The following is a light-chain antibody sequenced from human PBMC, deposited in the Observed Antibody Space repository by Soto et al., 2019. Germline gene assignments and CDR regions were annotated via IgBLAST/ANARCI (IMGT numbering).Light chain of an antibody. CDR1: SSNIGSNS. V-gene: IGLV1-44*01. Sequence: QSVLTQPPSASGTPGQRVTISCSGSSSNIGSNSVNWYQQLPGAAPKLLIYTSNQRPSGVPDRFSGSKSGTSASLAISGLQSEDEAYYYCCSYAGSYTLVFGGGTKLTVL. J-gene: IGLJ2*01. CDR3: CSYAGSYTLV. CDR2: TSN.